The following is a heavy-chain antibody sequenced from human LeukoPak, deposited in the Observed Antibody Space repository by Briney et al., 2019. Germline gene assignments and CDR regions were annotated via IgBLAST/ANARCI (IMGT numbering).Heavy chain of an antibody. V-gene: IGHV7-4-1*02. J-gene: IGHJ6*03. D-gene: IGHD2-2*01. CDR2: INTNTGNP. Sequence: ASVKVSCKASGYTFTSYAMNWVRQAPGQGLEWMGWINTNTGNPTYAQGFTGRFVFSLDTSVSTAYLQISSLKAEDTAVYYCAGVLRPAAMPYYYYYYYMDVWGKGTTVTVSS. CDR3: AGVLRPAAMPYYYYYYYMDV. CDR1: GYTFTSYA.